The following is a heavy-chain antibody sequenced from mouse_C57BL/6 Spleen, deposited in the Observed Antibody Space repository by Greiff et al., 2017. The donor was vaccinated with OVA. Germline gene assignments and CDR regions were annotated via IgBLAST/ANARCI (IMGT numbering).Heavy chain of an antibody. CDR1: GYAFSSSW. Sequence: VKLMESGPELVKPGASVKISCKASGYAFSSSWMNWVKQRPGKGLEWIGRIYPGDGDTNYNGKFKGKATLTADKSSSTAYMQLSSLTSEDSAVYFCARSELGYYFDYWGQGTTLTVSS. V-gene: IGHV1-82*01. CDR3: ARSELGYYFDY. J-gene: IGHJ2*01. CDR2: IYPGDGDT. D-gene: IGHD4-1*01.